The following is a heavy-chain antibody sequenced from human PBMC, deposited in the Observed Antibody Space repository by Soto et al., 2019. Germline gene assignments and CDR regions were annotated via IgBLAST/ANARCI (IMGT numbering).Heavy chain of an antibody. CDR1: GFSVSSHY. V-gene: IGHV3-53*01. CDR2: HYSGGST. Sequence: DVQLVESGGGLVQPGGSLRLSCAISGFSVSSHYLSWVRQAPGKGLEWVSVHYSGGSTYYADSVQGRFTISRDKSNNTLYLQMLRVRADDTAVYFCARHRHPRGTVGATSPLDPWGQGTQVTVSS. J-gene: IGHJ5*02. CDR3: ARHRHPRGTVGATSPLDP. D-gene: IGHD1-26*01.